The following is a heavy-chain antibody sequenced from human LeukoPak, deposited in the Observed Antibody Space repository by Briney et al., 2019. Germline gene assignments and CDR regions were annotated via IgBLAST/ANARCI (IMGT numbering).Heavy chain of an antibody. Sequence: ASVTVSCKASGYTFTSYGISWVRQAPGQGLEWMGWISAYNGNTNYARKLQGRVTMTTDTSTSTAYMELRSLRSDDTAVYYCATPSDGSNTIFGVVNRHYGMDVWGRGTTVTVSS. J-gene: IGHJ6*02. D-gene: IGHD3-3*01. CDR3: ATPSDGSNTIFGVVNRHYGMDV. CDR1: GYTFTSYG. V-gene: IGHV1-18*01. CDR2: ISAYNGNT.